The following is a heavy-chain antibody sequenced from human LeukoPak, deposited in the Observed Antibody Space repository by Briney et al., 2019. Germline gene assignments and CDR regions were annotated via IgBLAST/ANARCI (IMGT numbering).Heavy chain of an antibody. J-gene: IGHJ3*02. CDR1: GFTFSSYA. D-gene: IGHD3-22*01. V-gene: IGHV3-23*01. Sequence: PGGSLRLSCAASGFTFSSYAMSWVRQAPGKGLEWVSAISGSGANTYYADSVRGHFTISRDNSKNTLYLQMNSLRDEDTAVYYCARAAPYYYDSSGYSAFDSWGQGTMVTVSA. CDR2: ISGSGANT. CDR3: ARAAPYYYDSSGYSAFDS.